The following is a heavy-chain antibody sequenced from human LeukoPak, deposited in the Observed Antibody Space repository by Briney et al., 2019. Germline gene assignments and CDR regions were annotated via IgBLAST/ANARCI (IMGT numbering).Heavy chain of an antibody. CDR2: ISPGGSTI. J-gene: IGHJ4*02. Sequence: GGSLRLSCAASGFTFSEYYMTWTRQAPGKGLEWLSYISPGGSTIYYADSMKGRLTISRDNAKKSLDLQMNSLRAEDTAVYYCARDRESSSMSWAFDYWGQGTLVTVSS. D-gene: IGHD6-6*01. V-gene: IGHV3-11*04. CDR1: GFTFSEYY. CDR3: ARDRESSSMSWAFDY.